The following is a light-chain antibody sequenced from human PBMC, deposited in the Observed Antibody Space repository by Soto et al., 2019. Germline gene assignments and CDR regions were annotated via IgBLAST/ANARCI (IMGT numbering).Light chain of an antibody. V-gene: IGLV2-14*03. Sequence: QSVLTQPTSVSGSPGQSITISCTGNHNDIGTYDYVSWYQQHPGRASRLLIHGVTTRPSGISDRFSASKSGLTASLTISGLQPEDEADYYCSSFTSNRIYVFGPGTKVTVL. CDR3: SSFTSNRIYV. J-gene: IGLJ1*01. CDR2: GVT. CDR1: HNDIGTYDY.